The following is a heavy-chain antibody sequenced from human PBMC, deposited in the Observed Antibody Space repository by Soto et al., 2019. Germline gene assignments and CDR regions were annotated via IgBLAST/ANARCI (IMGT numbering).Heavy chain of an antibody. J-gene: IGHJ6*02. CDR2: ISSSSSTI. CDR1: GFTFSSYS. D-gene: IGHD4-4*01. V-gene: IGHV3-48*02. CDR3: ASRTTVTTSFYYYYYGMDV. Sequence: ESGVGLVQPGGSLRLSCAASGFTFSSYSMNWVRQAPGKGLEWVSYISSSSSTIYYADSVKGRFTISRDNAKNSLYLQMNSLRDEDTAVYYCASRTTVTTSFYYYYYGMDVWGQGTTVTVSS.